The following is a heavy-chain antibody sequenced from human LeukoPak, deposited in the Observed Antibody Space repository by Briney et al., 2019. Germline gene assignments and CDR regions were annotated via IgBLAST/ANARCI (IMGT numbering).Heavy chain of an antibody. Sequence: GGSLKISCKSSGYSLTSYWIAWVRQIPGKGLEWMGIIYPGDSDTRYSPSFQGQVTFSADKSITTAYLQWSSLKASDTAMYYCARLAYYESSGYHLDYWGQGTLVTVPS. D-gene: IGHD3-22*01. CDR1: GYSLTSYW. J-gene: IGHJ4*02. CDR2: IYPGDSDT. V-gene: IGHV5-51*01. CDR3: ARLAYYESSGYHLDY.